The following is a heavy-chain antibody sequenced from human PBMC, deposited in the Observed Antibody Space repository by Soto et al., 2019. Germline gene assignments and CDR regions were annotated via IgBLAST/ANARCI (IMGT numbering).Heavy chain of an antibody. J-gene: IGHJ6*02. CDR2: IIPIFGTA. CDR3: ARVKITEMAIPGPYYYYYGMDV. Sequence: SVKVSCKASEGTFSSYAISWVRQAPGQGLEWMGGIIPIFGTANYAQKFQGRVTITADESTSTAYMELSSLRSEDTAVYYCARVKITEMAIPGPYYYYYGMDVWGQGTTVTVSS. CDR1: EGTFSSYA. D-gene: IGHD2-21*01. V-gene: IGHV1-69*13.